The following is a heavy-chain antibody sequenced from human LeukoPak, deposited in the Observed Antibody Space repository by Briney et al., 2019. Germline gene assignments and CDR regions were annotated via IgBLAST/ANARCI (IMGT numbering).Heavy chain of an antibody. CDR3: ARDSNNYYFGYFDY. V-gene: IGHV3-48*03. D-gene: IGHD3-22*01. CDR2: ISSSGSTI. J-gene: IGHJ4*02. Sequence: PGGSLRLSCAASGFTFSNYEMNWVRQAPGKGLEWVSYISSSGSTIYYADSVKGRFTISRDNAKNSLYLQMNSLRAEDTAIHYCARDSNNYYFGYFDYWGQGTLVTVSS. CDR1: GFTFSNYE.